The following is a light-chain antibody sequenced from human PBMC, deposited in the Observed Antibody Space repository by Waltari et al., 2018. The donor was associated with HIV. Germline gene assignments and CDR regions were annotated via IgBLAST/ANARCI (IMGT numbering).Light chain of an antibody. CDR2: GAS. CDR3: QQYGSTPPYT. Sequence: EIVLTQSPGTLSLSPGERATLSCRARQSVSAYSLAWYQQKPGQPPRLLIQGASRRATGIPDRFIGDGSGPDYTLTISRVAPEDFAVYYCQQYGSTPPYTFGQGTKLEIK. CDR1: QSVSAYS. J-gene: IGKJ2*01. V-gene: IGKV3-20*01.